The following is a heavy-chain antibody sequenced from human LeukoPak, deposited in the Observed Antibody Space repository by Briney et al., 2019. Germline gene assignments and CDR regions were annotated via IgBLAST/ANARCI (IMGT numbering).Heavy chain of an antibody. J-gene: IGHJ4*02. D-gene: IGHD5-12*01. Sequence: PGGSLRLSCAASGFTFSSYSMNWVRQAPGKGLEWVSSISSSSSYIYYADSVKGRFTISRDNAKNSLYLQMNSLRAEDTAVYYCARRYGGYSGYDPFDYWGQGTLVTVSS. CDR2: ISSSSSYI. CDR3: ARRYGGYSGYDPFDY. CDR1: GFTFSSYS. V-gene: IGHV3-21*01.